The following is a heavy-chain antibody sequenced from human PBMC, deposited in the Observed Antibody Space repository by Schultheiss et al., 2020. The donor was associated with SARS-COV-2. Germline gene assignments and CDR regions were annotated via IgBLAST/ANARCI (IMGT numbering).Heavy chain of an antibody. J-gene: IGHJ4*02. Sequence: GGSLRLSCAASGFTFSSYGMHWVRQAPGKGLEWVAVISYDGSNKYYADSVKGRFTISRDNSKNTLYLQMNSLRAEDTAVYYCARTTALGSIAALGYWGQGTLVTVSS. V-gene: IGHV3-30*03. CDR3: ARTTALGSIAALGY. CDR1: GFTFSSYG. D-gene: IGHD6-13*01. CDR2: ISYDGSNK.